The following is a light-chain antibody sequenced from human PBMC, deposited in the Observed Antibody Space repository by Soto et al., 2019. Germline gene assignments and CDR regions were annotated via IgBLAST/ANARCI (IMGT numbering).Light chain of an antibody. CDR3: QQLTSYPMST. V-gene: IGKV1-9*01. J-gene: IGKJ2*01. Sequence: DIQLTQSPSFLSASVGDRVTITCRASQGISSYLAWYQQKPGKAPKLLISAASTLQSGVPSRFSGSSSGTEFTLTISSLQPAEFSTYYCQQLTSYPMSTFGRGTKLEIK. CDR2: AAS. CDR1: QGISSY.